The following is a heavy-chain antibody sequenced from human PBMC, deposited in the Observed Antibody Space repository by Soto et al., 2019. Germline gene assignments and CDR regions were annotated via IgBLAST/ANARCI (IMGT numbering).Heavy chain of an antibody. CDR1: GFIFSEST. CDR3: VKQAHGLDGVAFDY. CDR2: VSTSGRST. D-gene: IGHD2-15*01. Sequence: PGGSLRFSCSASGFIFSESTIYWVRQVPGKGLEAISAVSTSGRSTYYADSVEDRFTISRDNSKNTLFLQMGSPRPEDTAIYYCVKQAHGLDGVAFDYWGQGTQVTVSS. J-gene: IGHJ4*02. V-gene: IGHV3-64D*06.